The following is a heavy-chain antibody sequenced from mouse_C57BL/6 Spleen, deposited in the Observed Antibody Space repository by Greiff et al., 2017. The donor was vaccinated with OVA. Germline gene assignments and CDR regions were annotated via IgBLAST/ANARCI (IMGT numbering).Heavy chain of an antibody. V-gene: IGHV1-52*01. CDR2: IDPSDSET. D-gene: IGHD2-4*01. Sequence: QVQLQQPGAELVRPGSSVKLSCKASGYTFTSYWMHWVKQRPIQGLEWIGNIDPSDSETHYNQKFKDKATLTVDKSSSTAYMQRSSLTSEDSAVYYCARSSDYDPFAYWGQGTLVTVSA. CDR1: GYTFTSYW. CDR3: ARSSDYDPFAY. J-gene: IGHJ3*01.